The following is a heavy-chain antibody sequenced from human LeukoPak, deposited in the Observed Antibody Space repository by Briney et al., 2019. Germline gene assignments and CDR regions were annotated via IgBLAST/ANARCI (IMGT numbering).Heavy chain of an antibody. CDR1: GFTFSSYW. J-gene: IGHJ4*02. D-gene: IGHD1/OR15-1a*01. Sequence: RGSLRLSCAASGFTFSSYWMSWVRQAPGKGLEWVANIKEDGSEKYYVDSVKGRFTISRDNAKNSLYLRMNSLRAEDTAVYYCARTRSGYNWNTISDYWGQGTLVTVSS. CDR3: ARTRSGYNWNTISDY. CDR2: IKEDGSEK. V-gene: IGHV3-7*01.